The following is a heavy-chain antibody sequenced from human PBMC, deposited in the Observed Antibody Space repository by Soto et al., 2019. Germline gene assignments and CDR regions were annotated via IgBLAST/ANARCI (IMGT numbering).Heavy chain of an antibody. CDR2: MNPNSGNT. D-gene: IGHD4-17*01. V-gene: IGHV1-8*01. J-gene: IGHJ4*02. CDR3: ARWDYGVYARFDY. Sequence: QVQLVQSGTEVKKPGASVKVSCKASGYTFTSHDINWVRQATGQGLEWMGWMNPNSGNTGYAQKLQGRVTMTRNTSISTAYMELSSLRSEDTAVYYWARWDYGVYARFDYWGQGTLVTVSS. CDR1: GYTFTSHD.